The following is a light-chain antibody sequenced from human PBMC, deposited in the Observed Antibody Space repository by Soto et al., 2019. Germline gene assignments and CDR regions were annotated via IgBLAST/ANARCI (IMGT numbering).Light chain of an antibody. V-gene: IGKV1-17*01. J-gene: IGKJ1*01. CDR2: DAS. CDR1: QGIGND. Sequence: DIQMTQSPSSLSASVGDRVTITCRASQGIGNDLLWFQQKPGKAPKRLIYDASSLQSGVPSRFSGSGSGTEFTLTISSLQPEDFATYYCLQHTTYPWTFGQGTKVEI. CDR3: LQHTTYPWT.